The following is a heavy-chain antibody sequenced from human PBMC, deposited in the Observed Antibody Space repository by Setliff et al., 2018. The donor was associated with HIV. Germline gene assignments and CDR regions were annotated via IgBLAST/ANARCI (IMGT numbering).Heavy chain of an antibody. Sequence: GGSLRLSCAASGFTFSSHWMHWVRQAPGKGLVWVSRINGDGSSTTYADSVKGRFTISRDNAKNTLYLQMNSLRAEDTAVYYCAADPPSEVIDWPGGDNWGQGTLVSVSS. J-gene: IGHJ4*02. CDR1: GFTFSSHW. CDR3: AADPPSEVIDWPGGDN. V-gene: IGHV3-74*01. D-gene: IGHD3-9*01. CDR2: INGDGSST.